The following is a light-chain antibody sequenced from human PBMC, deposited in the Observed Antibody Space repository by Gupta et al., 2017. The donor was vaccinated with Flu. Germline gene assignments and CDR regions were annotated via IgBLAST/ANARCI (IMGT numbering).Light chain of an antibody. V-gene: IGKV1-5*03. J-gene: IGKJ4*01. Sequence: DIQMTQSPSTLSASIGDRITITCRASQNIDVWLAWYQQKPGRAPKLLIYKASTLENGVTPRFSGSGSGTEFTLTSRRLQTEDFDTYYVQHYTTYSFGGGTKVDIK. CDR2: KAS. CDR1: QNIDVW. CDR3: QHYTTYS.